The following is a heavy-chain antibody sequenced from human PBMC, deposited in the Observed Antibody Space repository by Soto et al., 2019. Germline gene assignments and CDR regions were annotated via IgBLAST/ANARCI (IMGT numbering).Heavy chain of an antibody. D-gene: IGHD3-16*01. Sequence: GESLKISCAASGFTISNNYMTWVRQAPGKGLGWVSLIDSGGDTYYGDSVKGRFVVSRDTSKNTLYVQMNSLRAEDTAVYHCARGGSLYYYYGMDVWGQGTTVTVSS. CDR2: IDSGGDT. CDR1: GFTISNNY. J-gene: IGHJ6*02. CDR3: ARGGSLYYYYGMDV. V-gene: IGHV3-53*01.